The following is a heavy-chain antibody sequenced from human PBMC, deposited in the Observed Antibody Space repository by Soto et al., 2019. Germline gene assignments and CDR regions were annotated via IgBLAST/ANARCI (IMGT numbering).Heavy chain of an antibody. CDR3: AKGPYGSGSYYGNWFDP. D-gene: IGHD3-10*01. CDR2: IRSTSTSI. J-gene: IGHJ5*02. V-gene: IGHV3-48*01. CDR1: GFTFNDYN. Sequence: GGSLRLSCAASGFTFNDYNMNWVRQAPGKGLEWVAYIRSTSTSIHYADSVRGRLTISRDSAKNTLYLQMNSLRAEDTAVYYCAKGPYGSGSYYGNWFDPWGQGTLVTVS.